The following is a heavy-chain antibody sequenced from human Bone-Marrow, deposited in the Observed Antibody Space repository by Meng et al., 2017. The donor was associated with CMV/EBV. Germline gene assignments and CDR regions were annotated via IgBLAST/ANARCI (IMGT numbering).Heavy chain of an antibody. V-gene: IGHV4-59*01. CDR3: ASRSGGFWSGARPERYYFDY. CDR2: IYYSGST. CDR1: GGSISSYY. J-gene: IGHJ4*02. D-gene: IGHD3-3*01. Sequence: SETLCLTCTVSGGSISSYYWSWIRQPPGKGLEWIGYIYYSGSTNYNPSLKSRVTISVDTSKNQFSLKLSSVTAADTAEYYCASRSGGFWSGARPERYYFDYWGQGTLVTVSS.